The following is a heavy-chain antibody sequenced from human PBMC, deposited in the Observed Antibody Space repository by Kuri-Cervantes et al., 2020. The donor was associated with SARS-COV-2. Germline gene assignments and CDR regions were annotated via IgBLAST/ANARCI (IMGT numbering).Heavy chain of an antibody. Sequence: KVSCKGAGYSFTSYWIGWVRQMPGKGLEWMGSINPGDSDTRYSPSFQCQVTISADKSISTAYLQWSSLKASDTAMYYCARQLGGGNFHFDYWGQGTLVTVSS. D-gene: IGHD4-23*01. J-gene: IGHJ4*02. CDR2: INPGDSDT. CDR1: GYSFTSYW. V-gene: IGHV5-51*01. CDR3: ARQLGGGNFHFDY.